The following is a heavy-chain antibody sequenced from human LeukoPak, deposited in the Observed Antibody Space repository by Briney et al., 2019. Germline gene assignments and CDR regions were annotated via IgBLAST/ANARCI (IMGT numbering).Heavy chain of an antibody. J-gene: IGHJ6*02. CDR2: IRDKPDGGTT. CDR3: TTANAPGMDV. Sequence: GGSLRLSCAASGFTFSNAWMSWVRQAPGKGLEWVGLIRDKPDGGTTDYAAPVKGRFTISRDDSKSMLYLQMNSLKTEDTAVYYCTTANAPGMDVGGQGTTVTVSS. V-gene: IGHV3-15*01. CDR1: GFTFSNAW. D-gene: IGHD2-8*01.